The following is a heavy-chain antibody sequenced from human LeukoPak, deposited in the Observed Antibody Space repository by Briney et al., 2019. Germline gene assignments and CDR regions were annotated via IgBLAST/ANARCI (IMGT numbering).Heavy chain of an antibody. V-gene: IGHV4-39*07. Sequence: SETLSLTCTVSGGSISSSSYYWGWIRQPPGKGLEWIGSIYYGGSTNYNPSLKSRVTISVDTSKNQFSLKLSSVTAADTAVYYCARWGVYCSSTSCYNNWFDPWGQGTLVTVSS. CDR3: ARWGVYCSSTSCYNNWFDP. CDR2: IYYGGST. CDR1: GGSISSSSYY. J-gene: IGHJ5*02. D-gene: IGHD2-2*02.